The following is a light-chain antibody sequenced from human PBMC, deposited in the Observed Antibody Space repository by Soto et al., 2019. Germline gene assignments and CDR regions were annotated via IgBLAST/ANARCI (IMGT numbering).Light chain of an antibody. CDR1: QSISSW. CDR3: QQYNSYSGT. Sequence: DIQMTQSPSTLSASVGDRVTITCRASQSISSWLAWYQQKPGKAPKLLIYKASSLESGVPSRFSGSGSGTEFTLTIDSLQPDDFGTYYCQQYNSYSGTFGQGTKLEI. V-gene: IGKV1-5*03. J-gene: IGKJ2*01. CDR2: KAS.